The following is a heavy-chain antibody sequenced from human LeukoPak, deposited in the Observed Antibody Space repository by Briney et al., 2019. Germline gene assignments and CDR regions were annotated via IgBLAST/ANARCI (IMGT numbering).Heavy chain of an antibody. CDR2: INTNTGNP. J-gene: IGHJ4*02. D-gene: IGHD3-16*02. Sequence: ASVKVSCKASGYTFTSYATNWVRQAPGQGLEWMGWINTNTGNPTYAQGFTGRFVFSLDTSVSTAYLQISSLKAEDTAVYYCARSRIMITFGGVIVQLGYWGQGTLVTVSS. V-gene: IGHV7-4-1*02. CDR3: ARSRIMITFGGVIVQLGY. CDR1: GYTFTSYA.